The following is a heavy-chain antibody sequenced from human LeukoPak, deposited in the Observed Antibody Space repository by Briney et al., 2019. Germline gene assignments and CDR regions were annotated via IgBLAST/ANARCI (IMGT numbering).Heavy chain of an antibody. J-gene: IGHJ4*02. Sequence: SETLSLTCGVYGGSFSGYYWSWIRQPPGKGLEWIGEINHGGSTNYNPSLKSRVTISVDTSKNQFSLKLSSVTAADTAVYYCARGLNSGYVRLWGQGTLVTVSS. CDR1: GGSFSGYY. V-gene: IGHV4-34*01. CDR2: INHGGST. D-gene: IGHD5-12*01. CDR3: ARGLNSGYVRL.